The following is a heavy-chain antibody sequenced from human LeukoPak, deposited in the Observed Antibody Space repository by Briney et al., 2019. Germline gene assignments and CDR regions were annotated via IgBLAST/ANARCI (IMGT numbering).Heavy chain of an antibody. D-gene: IGHD3-3*01. CDR3: ARESGFGVVIR. V-gene: IGHV4-61*02. Sequence: SQTLSLTCSVSGGSISSGSYFWSWIRQPAGKGLEWIGRIYTSGSTNYNPSLKSRVTISLDTSKNQFSLKLSSVTAADTAVYYCARESGFGVVIRWGQGTLVTVSS. J-gene: IGHJ4*02. CDR1: GGSISSGSYF. CDR2: IYTSGST.